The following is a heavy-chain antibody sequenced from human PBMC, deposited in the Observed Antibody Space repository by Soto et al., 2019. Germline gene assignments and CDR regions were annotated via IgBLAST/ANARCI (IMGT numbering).Heavy chain of an antibody. CDR3: ARGLYLKYGQDY. CDR2: INGDGGST. V-gene: IGHV3-74*01. D-gene: IGHD2-2*01. CDR1: GFTFSSYW. J-gene: IGHJ4*02. Sequence: EVQLVESGGGLVQTGGSLRLSCAASGFTFSSYWMHWVRQAPGKGVVWVSRINGDGGSTNYADSVKGRFTISRDNAKNTVYLLVDSLSAEDTAVYYCARGLYLKYGQDYWGQGTLVTVSS.